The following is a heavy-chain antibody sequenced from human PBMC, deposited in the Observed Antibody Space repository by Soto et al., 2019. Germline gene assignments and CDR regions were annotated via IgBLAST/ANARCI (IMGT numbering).Heavy chain of an antibody. J-gene: IGHJ4*02. V-gene: IGHV3-53*01. D-gene: IGHD1-26*01. CDR3: ARESSGNYYFDY. CDR2: IYSGGST. CDR1: GFTVNNNY. Sequence: PGGSLRLSCAVSGFTVNNNYMTWVRQSPGKGLEWVSVIYSGGSTYYADSVKGRFTISRDNFKNTMFLQMNSLRGEDTAVYYCARESSGNYYFDYWGQGTLVTVSS.